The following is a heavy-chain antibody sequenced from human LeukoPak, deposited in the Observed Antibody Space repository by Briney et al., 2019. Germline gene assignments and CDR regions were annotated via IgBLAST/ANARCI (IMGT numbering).Heavy chain of an antibody. CDR3: ARSYGYGTNFDY. D-gene: IGHD5-18*01. J-gene: IGHJ4*02. V-gene: IGHV4-59*12. Sequence: SETLSLTCTVSGGSISSYYLSWIRQPPGKGLEWIGYIYYSGSTNYDPSLKSRVTISVDTSKNQFSLKLSSVTAADTAVYYCARSYGYGTNFDYWGQGTLVTVSS. CDR1: GGSISSYY. CDR2: IYYSGST.